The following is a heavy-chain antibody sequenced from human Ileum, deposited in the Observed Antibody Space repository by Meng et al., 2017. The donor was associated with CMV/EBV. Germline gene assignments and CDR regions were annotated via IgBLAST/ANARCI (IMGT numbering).Heavy chain of an antibody. CDR2: INTNTGNP. J-gene: IGHJ4*02. CDR1: GYTFNRNN. V-gene: IGHV7-4-1*02. CDR3: ARDGLSGRYFDY. D-gene: IGHD1-26*01. Sequence: SCQTSGYTFNRNNIIWVRQAPGQGPEWMGWINTNTGNPTYAQGFTGRFVFSLDTSVNTAYLQITSLKPEDTAVYYCARDGLSGRYFDYWGQGSLVTVSS.